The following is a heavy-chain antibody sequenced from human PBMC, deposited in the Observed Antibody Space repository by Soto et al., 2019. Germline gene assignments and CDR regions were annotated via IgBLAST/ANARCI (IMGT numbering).Heavy chain of an antibody. CDR2: ISYDGSNK. Sequence: GGSLRLSCAASGFTFSSYGMHWVRQAPGKGLEWVAVISYDGSNKYYADSVKGRFTISRDNSKNTLYLQMNSLRAEDTAVYYCAKGPYDFWSGYKGSGYYYYYGMDVWGQGTTVTVYS. D-gene: IGHD3-3*01. CDR3: AKGPYDFWSGYKGSGYYYYYGMDV. J-gene: IGHJ6*02. CDR1: GFTFSSYG. V-gene: IGHV3-30*18.